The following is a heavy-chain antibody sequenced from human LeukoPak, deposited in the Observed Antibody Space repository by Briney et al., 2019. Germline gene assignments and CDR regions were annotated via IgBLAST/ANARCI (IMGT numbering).Heavy chain of an antibody. CDR1: GYTFTSYG. CDR2: ISAYNGNT. D-gene: IGHD3-3*01. CDR3: ARSVGNYDFWSGYSTLDYYMDV. J-gene: IGHJ6*03. V-gene: IGHV1-18*01. Sequence: GASVKVSCMASGYTFTSYGISWVRQAPGQGLEWMGWISAYNGNTNYAQKLQGRVTMTTDTSTSTAYMELRSLRSDDTAVYYCARSVGNYDFWSGYSTLDYYMDVWGKGTTVTVSS.